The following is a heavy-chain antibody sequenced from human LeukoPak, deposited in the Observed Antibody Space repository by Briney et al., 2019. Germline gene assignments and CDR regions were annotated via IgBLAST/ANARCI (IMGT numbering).Heavy chain of an antibody. CDR1: GYSISSGYS. D-gene: IGHD3-16*02. CDR2: IYYSGST. CDR3: ARLPRNPWGSYRSYYFDY. J-gene: IGHJ4*02. V-gene: IGHV4-38-2*02. Sequence: SETLSLTCTVSGYSISSGYSWGWIRQPPGKGLEWIGSIYYSGSTYYNPSLKSRVTISVDTSKNQFSLKLSSVTAADTAVYYCARLPRNPWGSYRSYYFDYWGQGTLVTVPS.